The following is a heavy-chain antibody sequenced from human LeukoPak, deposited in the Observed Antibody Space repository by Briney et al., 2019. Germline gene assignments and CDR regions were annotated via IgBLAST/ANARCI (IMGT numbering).Heavy chain of an antibody. CDR2: ISSDASIT. CDR3: ATSARTYIGSSLDY. V-gene: IGHV3-74*01. Sequence: PGGSLRLSCAASGLTFSTYWMHWVRQDPGKGLVWVSRISSDASITSYADPVKGRFTISRDNAKNTLYLQMNSLRAEDTALYYCATSARTYIGSSLDYWGQETLVTVSS. D-gene: IGHD2-15*01. J-gene: IGHJ4*02. CDR1: GLTFSTYW.